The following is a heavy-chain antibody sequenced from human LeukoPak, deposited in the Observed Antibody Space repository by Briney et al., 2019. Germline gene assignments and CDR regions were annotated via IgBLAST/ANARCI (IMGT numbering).Heavy chain of an antibody. J-gene: IGHJ4*02. CDR3: ARDSWQHYYDSSGPSGY. Sequence: GASVKVSCKASGYTFTSYGISWVRQAPGQGLEWMGWISAYNGNTNYAQKLQGRVTMTTDTSTSTAYMELRSLRSDDTAVYYCARDSWQHYYDSSGPSGYWGQGTLVTVSS. CDR2: ISAYNGNT. CDR1: GYTFTSYG. D-gene: IGHD3-22*01. V-gene: IGHV1-18*01.